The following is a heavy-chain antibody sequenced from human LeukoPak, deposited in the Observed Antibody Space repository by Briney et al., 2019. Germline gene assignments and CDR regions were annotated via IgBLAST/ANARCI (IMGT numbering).Heavy chain of an antibody. CDR2: IVGSGALT. D-gene: IGHD6-19*01. CDR3: AKAGSAWSFDY. J-gene: IGHJ4*02. V-gene: IGHV3-23*01. CDR1: GFTFSSST. Sequence: GESLSLSCAASGFTFSSSTMGWVRQAPGKGLEWVSAIVGSGALTSYADSVKGRFTISRDNSKNTLYLQMNTLRAEDTAVYYCAKAGSAWSFDYWGQGTLVTVSS.